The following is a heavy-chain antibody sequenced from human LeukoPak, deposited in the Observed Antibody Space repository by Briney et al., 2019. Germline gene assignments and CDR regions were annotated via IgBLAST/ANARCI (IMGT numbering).Heavy chain of an antibody. CDR1: GGSFSGYY. CDR2: INHSGST. D-gene: IGHD3-22*01. Sequence: SETLSLTCAVYGGSFSGYYWSWIRRSPGKGLEWIGEINHSGSTNYNPSLKSRVTMSVDTSKNQFSLQLSSVTAADTAVYYCASRSTYYEGWFDPWGQGTLVTVSS. J-gene: IGHJ5*02. V-gene: IGHV4-34*01. CDR3: ASRSTYYEGWFDP.